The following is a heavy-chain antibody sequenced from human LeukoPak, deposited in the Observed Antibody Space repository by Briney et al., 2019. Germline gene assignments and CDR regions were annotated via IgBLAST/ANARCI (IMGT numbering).Heavy chain of an antibody. CDR3: AGTPYSNSWFDY. CDR2: IYYSGST. CDR1: GGSISSGGYY. J-gene: IGHJ4*02. Sequence: SETLSLTCTVFGGSISSGGYYWSWIRQHSGKGLEWIGYIYYSGSTYYNPSLKSRVTISVDTSKNQFSLKLSSVTAADTAVYYCAGTPYSNSWFDYWGQGTLVTVSS. D-gene: IGHD6-13*01. V-gene: IGHV4-31*03.